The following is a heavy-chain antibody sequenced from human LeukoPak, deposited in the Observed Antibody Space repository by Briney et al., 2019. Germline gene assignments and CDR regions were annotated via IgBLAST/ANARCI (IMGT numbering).Heavy chain of an antibody. D-gene: IGHD3-22*01. J-gene: IGHJ4*02. CDR3: ARDSSGYYSDY. V-gene: IGHV3-66*01. Sequence: GGSLRLSCAASGFTVSSNYMSWVRQAPGKGLEWVSVIYSGGSTYYADSVKGRFTISRDNSKNTLYLQMNSLRAEGTAVYYCARDSSGYYSDYWGQGTLVTVSS. CDR2: IYSGGST. CDR1: GFTVSSNY.